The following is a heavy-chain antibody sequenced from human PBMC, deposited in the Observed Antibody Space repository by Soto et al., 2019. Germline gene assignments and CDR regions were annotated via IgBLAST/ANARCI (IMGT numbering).Heavy chain of an antibody. D-gene: IGHD3-10*01. CDR1: GYTFTGYY. J-gene: IGHJ4*02. CDR2: INPNSGGT. CDR3: ASIDPLPMVRRLGPFDY. V-gene: IGHV1-2*02. Sequence: ASVKVSCKASGYTFTGYYMHWVRQAPGQGLEWMGWINPNSGGTNYAQKFQGRVTMTRDTSISTAYMELSRLRSDDTAVYYCASIDPLPMVRRLGPFDYWGQGTLVTVSS.